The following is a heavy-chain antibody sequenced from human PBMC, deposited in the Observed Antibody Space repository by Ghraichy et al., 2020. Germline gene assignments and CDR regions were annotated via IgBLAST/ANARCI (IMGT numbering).Heavy chain of an antibody. CDR2: INPNSGGT. CDR3: ARDNIVVVVAATDLDYYYYGMDV. D-gene: IGHD2-15*01. CDR1: GYTFTGYY. V-gene: IGHV1-2*02. Sequence: ASVKVSCKASGYTFTGYYMHWVRQAPGQGLEWMGWINPNSGGTNYAQKFQGRVTMTRDTSISTAYMELSRLRSDDTAVYYCARDNIVVVVAATDLDYYYYGMDVWGQGTTVTVSS. J-gene: IGHJ6*02.